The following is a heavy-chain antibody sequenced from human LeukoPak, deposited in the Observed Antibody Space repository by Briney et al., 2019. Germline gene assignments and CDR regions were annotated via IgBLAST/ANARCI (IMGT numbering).Heavy chain of an antibody. D-gene: IGHD3-10*01. Sequence: SQTLSLTCAISGDSVSGNSAAWNWIRQSPSKGLEWLGRTYYRSKWYYDCATSVKGRITINPDTSKNQFSLQLTSVTPEDSAIYYCAYGSTFAIWGQGTVVSVSS. J-gene: IGHJ3*02. CDR3: AYGSTFAI. CDR1: GDSVSGNSAA. V-gene: IGHV6-1*01. CDR2: TYYRSKWYY.